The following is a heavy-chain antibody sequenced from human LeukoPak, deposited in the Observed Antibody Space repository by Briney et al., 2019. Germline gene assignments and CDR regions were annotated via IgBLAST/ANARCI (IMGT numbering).Heavy chain of an antibody. Sequence: GGSLRLSCAASGFTFSSYTMSWVRLAPGKGLEWVSSVGGTGGDTWYADSVKGRFTISRDNSKNTLYLQMDSPRAEDTALYYCAKDGAPNAGYMDVWGKGTTVTVSS. J-gene: IGHJ6*03. V-gene: IGHV3-23*01. CDR3: AKDGAPNAGYMDV. D-gene: IGHD3-16*01. CDR1: GFTFSSYT. CDR2: VGGTGGDT.